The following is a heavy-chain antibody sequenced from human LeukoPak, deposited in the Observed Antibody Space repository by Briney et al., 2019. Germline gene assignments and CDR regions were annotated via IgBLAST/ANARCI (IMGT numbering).Heavy chain of an antibody. CDR1: GDSISSSSYY. Sequence: SETLSLTCTVSGDSISSSSYYWGWIRQPPGKGLEWIGSIYYSGSTYYNPSLKSRVTISVDTSKNQFSLNPSSVTAADTAVYYCARLNYDSSGYYQICYFDYWGQGTLVTVSS. CDR3: ARLNYDSSGYYQICYFDY. V-gene: IGHV4-39*01. CDR2: IYYSGST. D-gene: IGHD3-22*01. J-gene: IGHJ4*02.